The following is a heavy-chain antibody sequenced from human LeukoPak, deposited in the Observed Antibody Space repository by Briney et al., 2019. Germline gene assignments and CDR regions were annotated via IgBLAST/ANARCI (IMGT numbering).Heavy chain of an antibody. D-gene: IGHD3-3*01. CDR1: GFTFDDYG. Sequence: GGSLRLSWAASGFTFDDYGMSWVRHAPGKGMEWDSGINLNGGSTGYADSVKGRFTISRDNAKNSLYLQKNSLRAEDTALYYCARIKYYDFWSGYLPKNYYYYYYMDVWGKGTTVTVSS. J-gene: IGHJ6*03. CDR3: ARIKYYDFWSGYLPKNYYYYYYMDV. CDR2: INLNGGST. V-gene: IGHV3-20*04.